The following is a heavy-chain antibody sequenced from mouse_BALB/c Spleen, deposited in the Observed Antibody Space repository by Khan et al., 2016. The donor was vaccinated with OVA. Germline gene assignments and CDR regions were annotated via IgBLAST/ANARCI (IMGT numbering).Heavy chain of an antibody. J-gene: IGHJ3*01. CDR2: MIYTGYT. V-gene: IGHV3-8*02. CDR3: ARSTYRYAFAY. CDR1: GDSITSGY. D-gene: IGHD2-14*01. Sequence: VQLQESGPSLVKPSQTLSLTCSVTGDSITSGYWSWIWKFPGNKLEYMGYMIYTGYTNYNPSLKSRIAITRHTSKNPYYLQLNSVTTEDTATSYCARSTYRYAFAYWGQGTLVTVSA.